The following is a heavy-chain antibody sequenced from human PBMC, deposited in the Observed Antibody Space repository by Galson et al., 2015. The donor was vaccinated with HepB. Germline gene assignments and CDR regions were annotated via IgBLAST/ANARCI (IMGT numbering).Heavy chain of an antibody. D-gene: IGHD2-21*01. CDR2: INPNSGGT. J-gene: IGHJ4*02. CDR3: ARDHVVVRNFDY. CDR1: GYTFTGYY. Sequence: SVKVSCKASGYTFTGYYMHWVRQAPGQGLEWMGRINPNSGGTNYAQKFQGRVTMTRDTSISTAYMELSRLRSDDTAVYYCARDHVVVRNFDYWGQGTLVTVSS. V-gene: IGHV1-2*06.